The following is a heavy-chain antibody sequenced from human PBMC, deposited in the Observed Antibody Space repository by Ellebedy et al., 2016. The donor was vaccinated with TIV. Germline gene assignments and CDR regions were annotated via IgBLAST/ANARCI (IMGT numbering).Heavy chain of an antibody. CDR1: GFIFDDYA. J-gene: IGHJ4*02. V-gene: IGHV3-9*01. D-gene: IGHD6-19*01. CDR2: ISWNSGWR. Sequence: GGSLRLSCEASGFIFDDYAMHWVRQAPGRGPEWVSGISWNSGWRDYADSVQGRFTISRDNAKNSLFLQMSDLRAEDTAFYYCAKDVEVAVAGSGGFDFWGQGILVTVSS. CDR3: AKDVEVAVAGSGGFDF.